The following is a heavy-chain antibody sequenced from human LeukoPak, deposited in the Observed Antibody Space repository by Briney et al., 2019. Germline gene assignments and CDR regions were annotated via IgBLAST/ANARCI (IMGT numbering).Heavy chain of an antibody. CDR2: ISGSGGST. D-gene: IGHD6-19*01. CDR3: AGGGQGLVGWY. CDR1: GFTFSSYA. Sequence: GGSLRLSCAASGFTFSSYAMSWVRQAPGKGLEWVSAISGSGGSTYYADSVKGRFTISRDNSKNTLYLQMNSLRAEDTAVKFRAGGGQGLVGWYWGPGTLVPGSS. J-gene: IGHJ4*02. V-gene: IGHV3-23*01.